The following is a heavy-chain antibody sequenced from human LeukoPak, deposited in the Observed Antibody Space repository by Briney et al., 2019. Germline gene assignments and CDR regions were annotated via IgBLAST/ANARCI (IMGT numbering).Heavy chain of an antibody. CDR1: RFTFSSYA. D-gene: IGHD5-12*01. V-gene: IGHV3-23*01. Sequence: GGSLRLSCAASRFTFSSYAMNWVRQAPGKGLEWVSGISGSGGSTYYADSVKGRFTISRDNSKNTLYLQMNSLRAEDTAVYYCAKERGYSGYEFDYWGQGTLVTVSS. CDR3: AKERGYSGYEFDY. CDR2: ISGSGGST. J-gene: IGHJ4*02.